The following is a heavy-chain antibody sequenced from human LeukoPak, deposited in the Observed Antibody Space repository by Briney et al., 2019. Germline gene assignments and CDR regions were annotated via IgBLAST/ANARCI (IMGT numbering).Heavy chain of an antibody. CDR3: ARSGYNRFDS. CDR1: GGSFSGYY. D-gene: IGHD5-24*01. J-gene: IGHJ4*02. CDR2: ISGGVGST. Sequence: PSETLSLTCAVYGGSFSGYYWSWVRQAPGKGLKWVSGISGGVGSTYYADSIKGRFTISRHNSKHTLYLQMNSLRADDTAVYYCARSGYNRFDSWGQGTLVTVSS. V-gene: IGHV3-23*01.